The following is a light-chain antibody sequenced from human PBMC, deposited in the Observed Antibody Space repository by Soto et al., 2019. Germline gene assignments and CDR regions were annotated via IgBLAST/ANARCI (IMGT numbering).Light chain of an antibody. Sequence: QSALTQPASVSGSPGQSITISCTGTSSDVGGYDYVSWYQLHPGKAPKLMIFEVSNRPSGVSYRFSGSKSGNTASLTISGLQAEDEADYFCSSYSFSTAFLFGTGTKVTV. J-gene: IGLJ1*01. CDR2: EVS. V-gene: IGLV2-14*01. CDR1: SSDVGGYDY. CDR3: SSYSFSTAFL.